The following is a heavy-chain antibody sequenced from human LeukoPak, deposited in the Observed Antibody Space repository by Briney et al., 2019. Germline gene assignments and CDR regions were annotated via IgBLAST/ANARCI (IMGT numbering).Heavy chain of an antibody. CDR3: ARGPTLGLDI. CDR1: GYTFTAYY. Sequence: ASVKVSCKASGYTFTAYYIHWVRQAPGQGLEWMGWINPNSGDTNLPQRIQGRVTMTRDTSIITAYMELSSLTSDDTGMYYCARGPTLGLDIWGQGTMVTVSS. V-gene: IGHV1-2*02. CDR2: INPNSGDT. J-gene: IGHJ3*02.